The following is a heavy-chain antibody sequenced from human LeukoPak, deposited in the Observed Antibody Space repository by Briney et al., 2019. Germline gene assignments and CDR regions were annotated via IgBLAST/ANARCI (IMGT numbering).Heavy chain of an antibody. CDR3: ARVPGIAATAYYYAMDV. D-gene: IGHD6-13*01. CDR2: LSYDGSNT. Sequence: PGKSLSPSCAASGSTFSSFAMHWVRQAPSNGREWVGVLSYDGSNTYHADSVKGRFTISRDNSKSTLYLQMNSLRPEDTAVYYCARVPGIAATAYYYAMDVWGQGTTVTVSS. J-gene: IGHJ6*01. CDR1: GSTFSSFA. V-gene: IGHV3-30-3*01.